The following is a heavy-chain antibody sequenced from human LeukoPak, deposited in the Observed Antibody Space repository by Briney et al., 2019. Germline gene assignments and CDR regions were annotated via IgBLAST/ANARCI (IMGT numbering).Heavy chain of an antibody. CDR3: ARGVDTAMAYNWFDP. V-gene: IGHV4-34*01. D-gene: IGHD5-18*01. CDR1: GGSFSGYY. J-gene: IGHJ5*02. Sequence: SETLSLTCAVYGGSFSGYYWSWIRQPPGKGLEWIGEINHSGSTNYNPSLKSRVTISVDTSKNQFSLKLSSVTAADTAVYYCARGVDTAMAYNWFDPWGQGTLVTVSS. CDR2: INHSGST.